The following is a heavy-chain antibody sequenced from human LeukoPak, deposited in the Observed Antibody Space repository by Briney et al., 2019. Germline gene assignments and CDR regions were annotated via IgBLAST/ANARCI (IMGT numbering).Heavy chain of an antibody. CDR1: GFPFSIYT. CDR3: ATDYYCSGGSCYPPD. D-gene: IGHD2-15*01. Sequence: GGSLRLSCAASGFPFSIYTMNWVRPAPGKGLEWVSSISGSSNDIYYADSVKGRFTISKDNAKNSLYLQMNSLRAEDTAVYYCATDYYCSGGSCYPPDWGQGTLVTVSS. V-gene: IGHV3-21*01. J-gene: IGHJ4*02. CDR2: ISGSSNDI.